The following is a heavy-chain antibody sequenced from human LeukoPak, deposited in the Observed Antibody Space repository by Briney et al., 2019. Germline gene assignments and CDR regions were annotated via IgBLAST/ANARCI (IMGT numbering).Heavy chain of an antibody. J-gene: IGHJ4*02. CDR3: AKAAPHHIVLMVYARPRFDY. D-gene: IGHD2-8*01. V-gene: IGHV3-30*18. Sequence: PGGSLRLFCAASGFTFSSYGMHWVRQAPGKGLEWVAVISYDGSNKYYADSVKGRFTISRDNSKNTLYLQMNSLRVEDTAVNYCAKAAPHHIVLMVYARPRFDYWGQGTLVTVSS. CDR2: ISYDGSNK. CDR1: GFTFSSYG.